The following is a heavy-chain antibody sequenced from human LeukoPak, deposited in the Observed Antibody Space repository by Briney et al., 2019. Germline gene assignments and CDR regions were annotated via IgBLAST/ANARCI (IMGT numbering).Heavy chain of an antibody. CDR3: ARDEAWVQLWFYGYMDV. CDR2: ISSSSSYI. J-gene: IGHJ6*03. CDR1: EFSASNNL. Sequence: NPGGSLRLSCAASEFSASNNLMNWVRQAPGKGLEWVSSISSSSSYIYYADSVKGRFTISRDNAKNSLYLQMNSLRAEDTAVYYCARDEAWVQLWFYGYMDVWGKGTTVTVSS. D-gene: IGHD5-18*01. V-gene: IGHV3-21*01.